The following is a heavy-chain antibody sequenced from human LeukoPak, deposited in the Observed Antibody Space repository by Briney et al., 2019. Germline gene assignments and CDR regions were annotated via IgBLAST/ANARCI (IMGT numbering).Heavy chain of an antibody. D-gene: IGHD2-2*01. CDR2: INPNSGGT. J-gene: IGHJ5*02. V-gene: IGHV1-2*02. Sequence: ASVKVSCKASGYTFTSYGISWVRQAPGQGREWMGWINPNSGGTNYAQKFQGRVTMTRDTSTSTAYMELSRLRSDDTAAYYCARAGIVVVHYEDWEWFDPWGQGILVTVSS. CDR1: GYTFTSYG. CDR3: ARAGIVVVHYEDWEWFDP.